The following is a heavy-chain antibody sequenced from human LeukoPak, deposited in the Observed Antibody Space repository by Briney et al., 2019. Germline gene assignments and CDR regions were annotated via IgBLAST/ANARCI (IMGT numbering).Heavy chain of an antibody. J-gene: IGHJ4*02. CDR2: IYYSGST. CDR3: ARDFGYSSSWYWVFDY. CDR1: GGSISSSSYY. D-gene: IGHD6-13*01. Sequence: SETLSLTCTVSGGSISSSSYYWGWIRQPPGKGLEWIGSIYYSGSTYYNPSLKSRVTISVDTSKNQFSLKLSSVTAADTAVYYCARDFGYSSSWYWVFDYWGQGTLVTVSS. V-gene: IGHV4-39*07.